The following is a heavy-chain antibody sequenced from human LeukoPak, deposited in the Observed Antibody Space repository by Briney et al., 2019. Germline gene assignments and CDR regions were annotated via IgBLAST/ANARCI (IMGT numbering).Heavy chain of an antibody. CDR2: IWYDGSNK. CDR1: GVTFSSYG. J-gene: IGHJ4*02. CDR3: AKDSRWLQLDY. Sequence: TGGSLRLSCAASGVTFSSYGMHWVRQAPGKGLEWVAVIWYDGSNKYYADSVKGRFTISRDNSKNTLYLQMNSLRAEDTAVYYCAKDSRWLQLDYWGQGTLVTVSS. D-gene: IGHD5-24*01. V-gene: IGHV3-33*06.